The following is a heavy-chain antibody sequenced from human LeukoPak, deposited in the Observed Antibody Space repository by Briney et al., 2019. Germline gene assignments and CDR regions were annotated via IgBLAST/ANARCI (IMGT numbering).Heavy chain of an antibody. CDR1: GYTFTGYY. CDR3: STYYYGSGRREGFDY. J-gene: IGHJ4*02. Sequence: ASVKVSCKASGYTFTGYYMHWVRQAPGQGLEWMGWINPNSGGTNYAQKFQGRVTMTRDTSISTAYVELSRLRSDDTAVYYCSTYYYGSGRREGFDYWGQGTLVTVSS. V-gene: IGHV1-2*02. D-gene: IGHD3-10*01. CDR2: INPNSGGT.